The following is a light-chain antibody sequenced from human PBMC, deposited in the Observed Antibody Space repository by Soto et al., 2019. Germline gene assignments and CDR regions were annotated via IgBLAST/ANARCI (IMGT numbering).Light chain of an antibody. J-gene: IGLJ2*01. CDR3: SSYSCSSTLMI. CDR1: TSDIGAYNY. V-gene: IGLV2-14*03. CDR2: DVS. Sequence: QSALAQAASVSGSPGQSITISCTGTTSDIGAYNYVSWYQHHPGKAPKVMIYDVSNRPSGVSIRFSGSKSGTTASLTISGLRAEDEADYYCSSYSCSSTLMIFGGGTQLTVL.